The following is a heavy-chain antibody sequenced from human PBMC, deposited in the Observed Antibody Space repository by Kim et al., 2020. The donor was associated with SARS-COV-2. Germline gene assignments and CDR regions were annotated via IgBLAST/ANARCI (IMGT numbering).Heavy chain of an antibody. Sequence: SDNTTYNPSVKSRVTMSVDTSKNQFSLNLSSVTAADTAVYYCARRRDSLDVWGQGTTVTVSS. CDR2: SDNT. CDR3: ARRRDSLDV. J-gene: IGHJ6*02. V-gene: IGHV4-61*07. D-gene: IGHD4-4*01.